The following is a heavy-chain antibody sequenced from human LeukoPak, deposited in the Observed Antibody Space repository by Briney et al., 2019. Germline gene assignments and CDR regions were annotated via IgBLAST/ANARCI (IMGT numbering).Heavy chain of an antibody. CDR3: ARRRDWNDVLDS. CDR1: GESFSDYY. V-gene: IGHV4-34*01. CDR2: ISHDVNT. D-gene: IGHD1-1*01. J-gene: IGHJ4*02. Sequence: SETLSLTCAVYGESFSDYYWSWIRQPPEKGLEWIGQISHDVNTNYNPSLKSRVTLSTDTSKNQFSLRLTSVTTADTAIYYCARRRDWNDVLDSWGQGTPVTVSS.